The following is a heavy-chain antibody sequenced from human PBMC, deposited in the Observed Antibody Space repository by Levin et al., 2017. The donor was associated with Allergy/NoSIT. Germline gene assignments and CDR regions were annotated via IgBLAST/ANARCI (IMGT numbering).Heavy chain of an antibody. V-gene: IGHV5-51*01. D-gene: IGHD3/OR15-3a*01. CDR3: ASDFHYDNGMDV. CDR1: GYSFISYW. CDR2: IYPGDSDT. J-gene: IGHJ6*02. Sequence: ASVKVSCKGSGYSFISYWIAWVRQTPGKGLEWMGSIYPGDSDTKYSPPFLGQVTISVDKSISTAYLQWNSLKASDTAIYYCASDFHYDNGMDVWGQGTTVTVSS.